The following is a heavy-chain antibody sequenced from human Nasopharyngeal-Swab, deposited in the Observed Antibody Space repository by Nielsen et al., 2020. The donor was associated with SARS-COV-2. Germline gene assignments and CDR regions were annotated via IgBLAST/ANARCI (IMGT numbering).Heavy chain of an antibody. V-gene: IGHV3-48*04. CDR3: ARSHSSSWDY. Sequence: GGSLRLSCADSGFRDYSMNWIRQAPGKGLEWVSYISSSGSTIYYADSVKGRFTISRDNAKNSLYLQMNSLRAEDTAVYYCARSHSSSWDYWGQGTLVTVSS. J-gene: IGHJ4*02. CDR2: ISSSGSTI. CDR1: GFRDYS. D-gene: IGHD6-13*01.